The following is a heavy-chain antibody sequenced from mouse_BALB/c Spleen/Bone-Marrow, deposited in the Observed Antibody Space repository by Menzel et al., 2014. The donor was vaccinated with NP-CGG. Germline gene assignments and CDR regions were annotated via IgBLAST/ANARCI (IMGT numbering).Heavy chain of an antibody. D-gene: IGHD2-4*01. CDR3: ARRRDYDYFDY. V-gene: IGHV5-6*02. Sequence: EVMLVESGGDLVKPGGSLKLSCAASGFTFSSYGMSWVRQIPDKRLEWVATISSGGSYTFYPDSVKGRFTISRDNAKNTLNLQMTSLKSEDTAMYYCARRRDYDYFDYWGQGTTLTASS. CDR1: GFTFSSYG. J-gene: IGHJ2*01. CDR2: ISSGGSYT.